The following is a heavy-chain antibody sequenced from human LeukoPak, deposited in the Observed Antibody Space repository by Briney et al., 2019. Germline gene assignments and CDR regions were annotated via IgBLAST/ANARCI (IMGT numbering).Heavy chain of an antibody. Sequence: ASVKVSCKASGYTFTDYYMHWVQQAPGKGLEWMGRVDPEDGETIYAEKFQGRVTITADTSTDTAYMELSSLRSEDTAVYYCARGYCSGGSCYSFGDYWGQGTLVTVSS. CDR3: ARGYCSGGSCYSFGDY. CDR2: VDPEDGET. CDR1: GYTFTDYY. J-gene: IGHJ4*02. D-gene: IGHD2-15*01. V-gene: IGHV1-69-2*01.